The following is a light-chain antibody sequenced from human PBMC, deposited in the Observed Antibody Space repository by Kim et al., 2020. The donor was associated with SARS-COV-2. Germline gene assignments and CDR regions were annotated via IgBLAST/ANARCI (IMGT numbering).Light chain of an antibody. CDR3: QSYDSINHELV. J-gene: IGLJ3*02. CDR1: GGSVASEY. CDR2: EDN. Sequence: TISRTRHGGSVASEYVQWYQRRRGRAPATVIYEDNKRPSGVPDRFSGSIDSSSNSASLTISGLKTEDEADYYCQSYDSINHELVFGGGTKVTVL. V-gene: IGLV6-57*03.